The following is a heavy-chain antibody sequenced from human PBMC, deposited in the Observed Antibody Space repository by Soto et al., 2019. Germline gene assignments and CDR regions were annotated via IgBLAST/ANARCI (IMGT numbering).Heavy chain of an antibody. CDR2: IHYSGNS. D-gene: IGHD1-26*01. J-gene: IGHJ4*02. CDR3: ARVSSGRFVDC. V-gene: IGHV4-59*02. Sequence: TSETLSLTCTVSGASVTTTYWSWFRQPPGKGLEWIGYIHYSGNSFYNPSLKSRVTMSVDTSKNQFSLRLTSVTAADTAVYHCARVSSGRFVDCWGQGSLVAGSS. CDR1: GASVTTTY.